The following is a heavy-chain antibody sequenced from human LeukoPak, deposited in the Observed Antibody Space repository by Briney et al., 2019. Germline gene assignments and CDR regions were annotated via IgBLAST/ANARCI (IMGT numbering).Heavy chain of an antibody. J-gene: IGHJ6*03. CDR3: ARHGSVVGLSLRRYYYMDV. CDR2: IYPGDSDT. D-gene: IGHD5/OR15-5a*01. V-gene: IGHV5-51*01. Sequence: GESLKISCKGSGYTFTSFWIGWVRQMPGKGLEWMGIIYPGDSDTRYSPSFQGQVTISVDKSINTAYLQWSSLKASDTAMYYCARHGSVVGLSLRRYYYMDVWGKGTTVTVSS. CDR1: GYTFTSFW.